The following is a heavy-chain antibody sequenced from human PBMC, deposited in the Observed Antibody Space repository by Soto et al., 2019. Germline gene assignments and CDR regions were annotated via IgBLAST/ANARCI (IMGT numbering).Heavy chain of an antibody. CDR3: ARVTSP. V-gene: IGHV4-30-2*01. CDR2: IYHSGST. J-gene: IGHJ5*02. CDR1: GGSISSGGYS. Sequence: SETLSLTCAVSGGSISSGGYSWSWIRQPPGKGLEWIGYIYHSGSTYYNPSLKSRVTISVDRSKNQFSLKLSSVTAADTAVYYCARVTSPWGQGTLVSVSS. D-gene: IGHD2-2*01.